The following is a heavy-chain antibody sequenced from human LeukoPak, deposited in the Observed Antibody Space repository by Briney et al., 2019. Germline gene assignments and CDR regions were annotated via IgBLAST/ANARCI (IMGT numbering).Heavy chain of an antibody. J-gene: IGHJ6*02. CDR2: ISSSGNTI. V-gene: IGHV3-48*04. D-gene: IGHD3-10*01. Sequence: GGSLRLSCAASEFTFSSYSMNWVRQAPGKGLEWISYISSSGNTIYYADSVKGRFTMSRDNAKNSLYLQMNSLRAEDTAIYYCARENFAVRGVIKDYYYGMDVWGQGTTVTVSS. CDR3: ARENFAVRGVIKDYYYGMDV. CDR1: EFTFSSYS.